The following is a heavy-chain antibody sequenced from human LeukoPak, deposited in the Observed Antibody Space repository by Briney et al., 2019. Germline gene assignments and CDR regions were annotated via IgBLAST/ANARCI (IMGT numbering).Heavy chain of an antibody. Sequence: GGSLRLSCAASGFTFSGSARHWVRQASGKGLEWVGRIRSKANSYATAYAASVKGRVTISRDDSKNTAYLQMNSLKTEDTAVYYCMVTPYDYWGQGTLVTVSS. CDR2: IRSKANSYAT. CDR3: MVTPYDY. D-gene: IGHD2-21*02. J-gene: IGHJ4*02. CDR1: GFTFSGSA. V-gene: IGHV3-73*01.